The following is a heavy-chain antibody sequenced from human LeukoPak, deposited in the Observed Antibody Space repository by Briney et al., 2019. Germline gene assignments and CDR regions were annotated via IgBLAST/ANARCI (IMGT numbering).Heavy chain of an antibody. Sequence: GGSLRLSCAASGFTFSSYEMNWVRQAPGKGLDWVSYISSSGSTIYYADSVKGRFTISRDNAKNSLYLQMNSLRAEDTAVYYCARDLFMTTVTTRDYWGQGTLVTVSS. V-gene: IGHV3-48*03. D-gene: IGHD4-17*01. CDR1: GFTFSSYE. CDR3: ARDLFMTTVTTRDY. J-gene: IGHJ4*02. CDR2: ISSSGSTI.